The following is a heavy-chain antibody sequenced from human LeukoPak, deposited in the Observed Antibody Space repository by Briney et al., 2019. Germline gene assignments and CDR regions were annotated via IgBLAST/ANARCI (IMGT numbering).Heavy chain of an antibody. CDR1: GFTFSSYG. CDR2: IWYDGSNK. Sequence: GGSLRLSCAASGFTFSSYGMHWVRQAPGKGLEWVAVIWYDGSNKYYADSVKGRITISRDNSKNTLYLQMNSLRAEDTAVYYCARRAADYYDSSGWGVYDYWGQGTLVTVSS. V-gene: IGHV3-33*01. J-gene: IGHJ4*02. D-gene: IGHD3-22*01. CDR3: ARRAADYYDSSGWGVYDY.